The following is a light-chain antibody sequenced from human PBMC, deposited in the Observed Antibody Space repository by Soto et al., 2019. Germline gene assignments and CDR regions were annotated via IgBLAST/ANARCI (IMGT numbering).Light chain of an antibody. CDR1: QSVGSNK. V-gene: IGKV3-20*01. CDR3: QQYGSTPLT. Sequence: EIVLTQSPGTLSLSPGERATLSCRASQSVGSNKLAWYQQKRGQAPRFLMYDASTRATGIPDRFSRSGSGTDFTLPISSLEPEDFAVYYCQQYGSTPLTYGGGTKVEIK. CDR2: DAS. J-gene: IGKJ4*01.